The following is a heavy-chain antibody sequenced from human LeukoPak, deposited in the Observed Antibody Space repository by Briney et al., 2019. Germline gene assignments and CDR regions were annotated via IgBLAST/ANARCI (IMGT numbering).Heavy chain of an antibody. CDR3: AKDSHWILFDD. J-gene: IGHJ4*02. CDR1: GFTFTTYG. Sequence: GGSLRLSCSASGFTFTTYGMNWVRQAPGKGLEWVSGIGGSGTRTYYADSVKGRFTISRDNPKNTLYLQMDSLRDEDTAVYYCAKDSHWILFDDWGQGTLVTVSS. D-gene: IGHD2-2*03. CDR2: IGGSGTRT. V-gene: IGHV3-23*01.